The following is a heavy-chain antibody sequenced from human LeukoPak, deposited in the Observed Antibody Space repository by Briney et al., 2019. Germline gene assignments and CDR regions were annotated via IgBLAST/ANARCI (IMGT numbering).Heavy chain of an antibody. J-gene: IGHJ6*02. Sequence: GRSLRLSCAASGFTFSSYGMHWVRQAPGKGLEWVPVIWYDGSNKYYADSVKGRFTISRDNSKNTLYLQMNSLRAEDTAVYYCARGGAYYDILTGYQIETYGMDVWGQGTTVTVSS. CDR2: IWYDGSNK. D-gene: IGHD3-9*01. CDR3: ARGGAYYDILTGYQIETYGMDV. CDR1: GFTFSSYG. V-gene: IGHV3-33*01.